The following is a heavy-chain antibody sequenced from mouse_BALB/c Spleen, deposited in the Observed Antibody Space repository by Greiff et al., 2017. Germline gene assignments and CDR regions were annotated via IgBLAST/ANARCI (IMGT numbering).Heavy chain of an antibody. D-gene: IGHD1-2*01. CDR2: ISSGGSYT. CDR1: GFTFSSYA. CDR3: ASLLRLRAY. J-gene: IGHJ3*01. Sequence: EVQGVESGGGLVKPGGSLKLSCAASGFTFSSYAMSWVRQSPEKRLEWVAEISSGGSYTYYPDTVTGRFTISRDNAKNTLYLEMSSLRSEDTAMYYCASLLRLRAYWGQGTLVTVSA. V-gene: IGHV5-9-4*01.